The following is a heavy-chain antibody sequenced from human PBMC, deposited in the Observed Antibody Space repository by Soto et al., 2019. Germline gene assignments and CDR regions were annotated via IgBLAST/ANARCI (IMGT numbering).Heavy chain of an antibody. CDR2: IYYSGST. D-gene: IGHD3-3*01. Sequence: SETLSLTCTVSGGSISSGDYYWSWIRQPPGKGLEWIGYIYYSGSTNYNPSLKSRVTISVDTSKNQFSLKLSSVTAADTAVYYCARVKGGYNFWSADYWGQGTLVTVSS. V-gene: IGHV4-61*08. J-gene: IGHJ4*02. CDR1: GGSISSGDYY. CDR3: ARVKGGYNFWSADY.